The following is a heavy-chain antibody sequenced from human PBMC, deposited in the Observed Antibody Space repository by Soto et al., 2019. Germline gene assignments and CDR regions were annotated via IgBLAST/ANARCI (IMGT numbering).Heavy chain of an antibody. CDR3: AGGQRFSDWFDP. Sequence: QVQLQEPGPGLVKPSETLSLTCTVSGGDISTYYWTWIRQPAGKGLEWMGRIYSSGSTKYNPSLKSRVTMSRDTSKNQFSLRLSSVRAADTAGYYCAGGQRFSDWFDPGGQGTLVTVSS. CDR1: GGDISTYY. CDR2: IYSSGST. V-gene: IGHV4-4*07. D-gene: IGHD3-3*01. J-gene: IGHJ5*02.